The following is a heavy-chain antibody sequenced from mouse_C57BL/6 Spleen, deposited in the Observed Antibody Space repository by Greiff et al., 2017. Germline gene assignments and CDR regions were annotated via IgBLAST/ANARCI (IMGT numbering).Heavy chain of an antibody. CDR3: SRRARDGYYFAY. Sequence: QVTLKVSGPGILQSSQTLSLTCSFSGFSLSTSGLGVSWLRQPSGQGLEWLAHIYWDDDKRYNPSLKSRLTISKNTSRNQVFLKVTSVVTADTATYYCSRRARDGYYFAYWGQGTLVTVSA. CDR2: IYWDDDK. D-gene: IGHD2-3*01. J-gene: IGHJ3*01. CDR1: GFSLSTSGLG. V-gene: IGHV8-12*01.